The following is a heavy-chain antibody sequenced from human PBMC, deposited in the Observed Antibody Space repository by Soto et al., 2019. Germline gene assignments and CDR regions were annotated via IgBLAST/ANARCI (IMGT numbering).Heavy chain of an antibody. Sequence: GGSLRLSCAASGFTVSSNYMSWVRQAPGKGLEWVSVIYSGGSTYYADSVKGRFTISRDSSENTLFLQVNSLRPEDTGVYFCAGDSAAGRLFFWGQGTLVTVSS. D-gene: IGHD6-19*01. CDR1: GFTVSSNY. CDR3: AGDSAAGRLFF. V-gene: IGHV3-53*01. J-gene: IGHJ4*02. CDR2: IYSGGST.